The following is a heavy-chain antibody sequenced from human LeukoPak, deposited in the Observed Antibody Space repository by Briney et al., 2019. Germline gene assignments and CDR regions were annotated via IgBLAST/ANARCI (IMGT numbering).Heavy chain of an antibody. CDR1: GFTFSTSA. V-gene: IGHV3-7*01. CDR3: AREAIVVVPASFYYYGMDV. Sequence: GGSLRLSCAASGFTFSTSAMSWVRQAPGKGLEWVANIKQDGSEKYYVDSVKGRFTISRDNAKNSLYLQMNSLRAEDTAVYYCAREAIVVVPASFYYYGMDVWGQGTTVTVSS. D-gene: IGHD2-2*01. CDR2: IKQDGSEK. J-gene: IGHJ6*02.